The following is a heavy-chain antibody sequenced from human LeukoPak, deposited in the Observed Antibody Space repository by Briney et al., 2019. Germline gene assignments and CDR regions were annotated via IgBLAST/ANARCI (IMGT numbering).Heavy chain of an antibody. Sequence: PGGSLRLSCAASGFTFSSYAMSWVRQAPGKGLEWVSAISGSGGRTYYADSVKGRLTISRDNSKNTLHLQMNSLRAEDTAVYYCAKVLYCSSTSCYGGDYWGQGTLVTVSS. J-gene: IGHJ4*02. V-gene: IGHV3-23*01. CDR3: AKVLYCSSTSCYGGDY. D-gene: IGHD2-2*01. CDR1: GFTFSSYA. CDR2: ISGSGGRT.